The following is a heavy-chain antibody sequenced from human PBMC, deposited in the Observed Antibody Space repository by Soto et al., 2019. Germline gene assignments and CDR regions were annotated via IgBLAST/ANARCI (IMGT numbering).Heavy chain of an antibody. CDR2: IYHSGST. J-gene: IGHJ5*02. CDR3: ARVPDR. D-gene: IGHD2-2*01. CDR1: GCSISSGGYS. Sequence: TMSLRCAVSGCSISSGGYSWSWIRQPPGKGLEWIGYIYHSGSTYYNPSLKSRVTISVDRSKNQFSLKLSSVTAADTAVYYCARVPDRWGQGTLVTVSS. V-gene: IGHV4-30-2*01.